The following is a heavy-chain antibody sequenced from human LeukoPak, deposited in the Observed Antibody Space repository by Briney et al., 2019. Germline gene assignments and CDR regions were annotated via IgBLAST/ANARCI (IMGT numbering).Heavy chain of an antibody. CDR3: ARHLRNSGWYWGFDY. Sequence: GGSLRLSCAASGFTFSSYAMSWVRQAPGKGLEWVSAISGSGGSTYYADSVKGRFTITRDKSKNTLSLQMNSLRAEDTAVYYCARHLRNSGWYWGFDYWGQGTLVTVSS. CDR1: GFTFSSYA. J-gene: IGHJ4*02. CDR2: ISGSGGST. D-gene: IGHD6-19*01. V-gene: IGHV3-23*01.